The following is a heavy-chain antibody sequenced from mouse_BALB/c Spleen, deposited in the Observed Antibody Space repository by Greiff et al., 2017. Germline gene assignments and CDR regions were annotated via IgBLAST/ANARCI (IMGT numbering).Heavy chain of an antibody. D-gene: IGHD2-3*01. V-gene: IGHV5-6-5*01. CDR1: GFTFSSYA. CDR2: ISSGGST. CDR3: ARKGDGLYYAMDY. Sequence: EVKLEESGGGLVKPGGSLKLSCAASGFTFSSYAMSWVRQTPEKRLEWVASISSGGSTYYPDSVKGRFTISRDNARNILYLQMSSLRSEDTAMYYCARKGDGLYYAMDYWGQGTSVTVSS. J-gene: IGHJ4*01.